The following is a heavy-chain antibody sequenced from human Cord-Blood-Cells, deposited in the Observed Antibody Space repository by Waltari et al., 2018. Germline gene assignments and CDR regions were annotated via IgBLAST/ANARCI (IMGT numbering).Heavy chain of an antibody. D-gene: IGHD3-22*01. Sequence: QVQLQQWGAGLLKPSETLSLTCAVYGGSFSGYYWSWIRQPPGKGLEWIGEINHSGSTNYNPSLKSRVTISVDTSKNQFSLKLSSVTAADTAVYYCASITHYHDSSGYYEYFQHWGQGTLVTVSS. CDR3: ASITHYHDSSGYYEYFQH. J-gene: IGHJ1*01. V-gene: IGHV4-34*01. CDR1: GGSFSGYY. CDR2: INHSGST.